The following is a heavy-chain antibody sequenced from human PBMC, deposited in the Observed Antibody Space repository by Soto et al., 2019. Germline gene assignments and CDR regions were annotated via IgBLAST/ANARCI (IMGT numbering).Heavy chain of an antibody. D-gene: IGHD3-10*01. CDR3: ARGYWRFGESYYFDY. V-gene: IGHV3-53*01. Sequence: PGGSLRLSCAASGFTVSSGYMSWVRQAPGMGLEWVSVILSGGDTYYADSVKGRFTVSRGNSQNTVYLQMNSLRGEDTATYYCARGYWRFGESYYFDYWGQGSLVTVSS. CDR1: GFTVSSGY. CDR2: ILSGGDT. J-gene: IGHJ4*02.